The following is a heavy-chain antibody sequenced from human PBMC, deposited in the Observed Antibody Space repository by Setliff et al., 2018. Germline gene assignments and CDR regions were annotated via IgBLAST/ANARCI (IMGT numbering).Heavy chain of an antibody. CDR1: GFNFNKYW. V-gene: IGHV3-74*01. CDR2: INGDATIA. D-gene: IGHD7-27*01. Sequence: GSLRLSCTVYGFNFNKYWMYWVRQAPGKGLEWVSRINGDATIAHYADSVKGRFTISRDNARNALYLQMVSLRGEDTGVYFCAALDWGENFYNVDVWGKGTTVTVSS. J-gene: IGHJ6*03. CDR3: AALDWGENFYNVDV.